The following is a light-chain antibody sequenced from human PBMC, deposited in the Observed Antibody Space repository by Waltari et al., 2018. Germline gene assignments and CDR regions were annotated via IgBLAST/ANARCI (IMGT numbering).Light chain of an antibody. Sequence: LSVLTQPPSASALLVASIKRTCTLSSEHSPYTTDWYQQRPGRSPQYIMKIKNAGSHAKGDGIPDRFMGSSAGPDRYLTISNLQSDDEAEYYCGESHTIDGQVGWEFGGGTKLTVL. V-gene: IGLV4-3*01. CDR1: SEHSPYT. CDR3: GESHTIDGQVGWE. J-gene: IGLJ3*02. CDR2: IKNAGSH.